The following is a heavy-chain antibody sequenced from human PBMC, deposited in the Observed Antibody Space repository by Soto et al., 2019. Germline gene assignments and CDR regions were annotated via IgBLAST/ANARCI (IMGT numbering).Heavy chain of an antibody. V-gene: IGHV1-18*01. CDR2: ISAHNDNT. CDR3: TRGRYGDY. D-gene: IGHD1-1*01. CDR1: GYTFTSHG. J-gene: IGHJ4*02. Sequence: QVHLVQSGAEVRKPGASVKVSCKGSGYTFTSHGIAWVRQAPGQGLEWMGWISAHNDNTNYAQKVQGRVTVTRDTSTSTAYMELRHLRSDDTAVYYCTRGRYGDYWGQGALVTVSS.